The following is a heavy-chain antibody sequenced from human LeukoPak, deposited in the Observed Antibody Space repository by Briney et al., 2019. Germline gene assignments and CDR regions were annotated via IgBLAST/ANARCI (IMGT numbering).Heavy chain of an antibody. CDR2: MNPNSGNT. V-gene: IGHV1-8*01. D-gene: IGHD6-13*01. Sequence: ASVKVSCKASGYTFTSYDINWVRQATGQGLEWMGWMNPNSGNTGYAQKFQGRVTMTRNTSISTAFMELSSLRSEDTAVYYCARAKDGTLDYYYGMDVWGQGTTVTVSS. CDR3: ARAKDGTLDYYYGMDV. J-gene: IGHJ6*02. CDR1: GYTFTSYD.